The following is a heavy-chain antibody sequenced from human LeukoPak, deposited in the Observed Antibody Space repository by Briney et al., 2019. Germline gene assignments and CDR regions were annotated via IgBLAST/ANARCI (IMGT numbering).Heavy chain of an antibody. CDR1: GYSFTAYY. CDR2: IIPDSGGI. J-gene: IGHJ5*02. V-gene: IGHV1-2*02. CDR3: ATACGGKSCHLNA. D-gene: IGHD2-15*01. Sequence: ASVKVSCKTSGYSFTAYYIHWVRQAPGQGLEWMGWIIPDSGGIKYGQKFQGRVTMTRDTSIRTAYMELNNLRYDDTAVYYCATACGGKSCHLNAWGQGTLVTVSS.